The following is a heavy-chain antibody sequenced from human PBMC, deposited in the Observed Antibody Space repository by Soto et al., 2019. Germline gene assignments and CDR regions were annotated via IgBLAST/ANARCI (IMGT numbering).Heavy chain of an antibody. CDR2: ISYDGSNK. D-gene: IGHD3-3*01. CDR3: AKSPGVRGVYYGMDV. V-gene: IGHV3-30*18. CDR1: GFTFSSYG. J-gene: IGHJ6*02. Sequence: QVQLVESGGGVVQPGRSLRLSCAASGFTFSSYGMHWVRQAPGKGLEWVAVISYDGSNKYYADSVKGRFTISRDNSKNTLYLQMNSLRAEDTAVYYCAKSPGVRGVYYGMDVWGQGTTVTVSS.